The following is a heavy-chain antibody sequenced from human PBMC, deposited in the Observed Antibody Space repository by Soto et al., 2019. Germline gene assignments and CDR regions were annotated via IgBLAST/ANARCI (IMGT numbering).Heavy chain of an antibody. Sequence: QVQLVQSGAEVKKPGSSVKVSCKASGGTFSSYAISWVRQAPGQGLEWMGGIIPIFGTANYAQKFQGRVTITADEFTSTAYMEMSSLRSADPAVYYCARGQAYCSGGSCYSGLYWAYCYYGMDVWGQGTPVTVSS. J-gene: IGHJ6*02. CDR3: ARGQAYCSGGSCYSGLYWAYCYYGMDV. V-gene: IGHV1-69*01. CDR1: GGTFSSYA. CDR2: IIPIFGTA. D-gene: IGHD2-15*01.